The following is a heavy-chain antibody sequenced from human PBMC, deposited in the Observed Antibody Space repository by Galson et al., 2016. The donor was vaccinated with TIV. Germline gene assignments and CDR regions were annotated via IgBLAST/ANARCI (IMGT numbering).Heavy chain of an antibody. D-gene: IGHD5-18*01. Sequence: DTLSLTCSVSGGSINNYYWSWIRQPPEKGLEWIGFIYDSGSTNYNPSLKSRVTMSLDTSKNQFSLKLTSVTAADTAVYYCARRRGYSNGQVDYWGQGTLVTVSS. J-gene: IGHJ4*02. V-gene: IGHV4-59*08. CDR1: GGSINNYY. CDR3: ARRRGYSNGQVDY. CDR2: IYDSGST.